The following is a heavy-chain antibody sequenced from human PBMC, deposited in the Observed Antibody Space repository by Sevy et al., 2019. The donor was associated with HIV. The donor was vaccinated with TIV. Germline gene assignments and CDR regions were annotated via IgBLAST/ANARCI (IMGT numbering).Heavy chain of an antibody. J-gene: IGHJ4*02. D-gene: IGHD1-26*01. V-gene: IGHV3-7*01. Sequence: GGSLRLSCAASAFTFSRYWMGWVRQAPGKGLEWVANIKQDGSQKYYVDSVKGRFTISRDNAKNSLYLQMNSLRAEDTAVYYCARDSGNYYFNYWGQGALATVSS. CDR2: IKQDGSQK. CDR1: AFTFSRYW. CDR3: ARDSGNYYFNY.